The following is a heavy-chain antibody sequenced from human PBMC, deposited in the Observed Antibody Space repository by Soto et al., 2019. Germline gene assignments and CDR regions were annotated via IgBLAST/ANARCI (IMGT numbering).Heavy chain of an antibody. CDR3: AKPTCINGVCPNYFDS. CDR2: ISYDGTNE. CDR1: GFTFSTSG. D-gene: IGHD2-8*01. V-gene: IGHV3-30*18. J-gene: IGHJ4*02. Sequence: QVQLVESGGGVVQPGRSLRLSCAASGFTFSTSGMHWVRQAPGKGLERVAVISYDGTNEYYAESVTGRFTISKDNSKNTLYLQMNSLRVEDTSVYYCAKPTCINGVCPNYFDSWGQGTLVTVSS.